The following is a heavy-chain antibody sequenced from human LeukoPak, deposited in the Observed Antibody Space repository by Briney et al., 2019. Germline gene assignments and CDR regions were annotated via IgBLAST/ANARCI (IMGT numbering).Heavy chain of an antibody. CDR1: GYTFTNYA. V-gene: IGHV1-18*01. J-gene: IGHJ3*02. Sequence: ASVKVSCKASGYTFTNYAISWVRQAPGQGLEWMGWISAYNGDTNYAQNLQGRVTMTTDTSTSTAYMELRSLGSDDTAVYYCALLGDFWSGYQNDAFDIWGQGTMVTVSS. CDR2: ISAYNGDT. CDR3: ALLGDFWSGYQNDAFDI. D-gene: IGHD3-3*01.